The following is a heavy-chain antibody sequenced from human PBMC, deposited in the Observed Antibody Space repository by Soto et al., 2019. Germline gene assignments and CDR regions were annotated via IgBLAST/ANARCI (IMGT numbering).Heavy chain of an antibody. CDR3: TRGHWALDS. J-gene: IGHJ5*01. V-gene: IGHV4-61*08. CDR1: GGSISSGGYY. Sequence: SETLSLTCTVSGGSISSGGYYWSWIRQHPWKGLEWIGYIYYSGSTYYNLSLKSRVTISLDTSKNQFYLELTSVTAADTAVYYCTRGHWALDSWAQGTLVTVSS. CDR2: IYYSGST. D-gene: IGHD3-16*01.